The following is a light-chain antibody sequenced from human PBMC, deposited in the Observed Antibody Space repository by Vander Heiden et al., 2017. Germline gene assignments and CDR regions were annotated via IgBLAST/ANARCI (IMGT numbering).Light chain of an antibody. CDR3: QQYNSYSLT. CDR1: QSISSW. Sequence: DTQMTQSPPTLSVSVGDRVTITCRASQSISSWLAWYQQKPGKAPKLLIYAASSLQSGVPSRFSGSGSGTEFTLTISSLQPDDFATYYCQQYNSYSLTFGQGTKLEIK. CDR2: AAS. J-gene: IGKJ2*01. V-gene: IGKV1-5*01.